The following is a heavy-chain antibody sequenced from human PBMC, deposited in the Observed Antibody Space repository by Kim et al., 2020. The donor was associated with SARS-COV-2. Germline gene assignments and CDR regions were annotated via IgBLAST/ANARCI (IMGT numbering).Heavy chain of an antibody. D-gene: IGHD2-8*01. J-gene: IGHJ4*02. Sequence: ASVKVSCKASGYTFTSHDFNWVRQAPVQGPEWMGWMNPNSGNTGYAQKFQGRVTMTRSTSISTAYMELSSLRSDDTAVYYCARHPKGKWIDYWGQGTLVT. CDR3: ARHPKGKWIDY. CDR1: GYTFTSHD. V-gene: IGHV1-8*02. CDR2: MNPNSGNT.